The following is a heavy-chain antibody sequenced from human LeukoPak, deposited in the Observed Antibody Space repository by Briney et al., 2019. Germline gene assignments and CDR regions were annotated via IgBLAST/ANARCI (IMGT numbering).Heavy chain of an antibody. CDR3: ASSSVAGFDY. V-gene: IGHV4-59*12. CDR1: GGSISSYF. D-gene: IGHD6-19*01. CDR2: IYYSGST. J-gene: IGHJ4*02. Sequence: SETLSLTCIVSGGSISSYFWSWIRQPAGKGLEWIGYIYYSGSTNYNPSLKSRVTMSVDTSKNQFSLKLSSVTAADTAVYYCASSSVAGFDYWGQGTLVTVSS.